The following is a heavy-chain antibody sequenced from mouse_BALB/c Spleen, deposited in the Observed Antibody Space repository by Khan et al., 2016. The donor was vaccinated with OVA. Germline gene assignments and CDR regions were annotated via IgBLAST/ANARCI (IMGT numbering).Heavy chain of an antibody. J-gene: IGHJ2*01. V-gene: IGHV5-6-5*01. CDR3: AREAYRYDEYYFDY. CDR1: GFTFSSYV. Sequence: EVELVESGGDLVKPGGSLKLSCAVSGFTFSSYVMSWVRQTPEKRLEWVASISSGGTTAYPDNVKGRFTISRDNARNITYLQMSSLRSEDTAMYYCAREAYRYDEYYFDYWGQGTTLTVSS. D-gene: IGHD2-14*01. CDR2: ISSGGTT.